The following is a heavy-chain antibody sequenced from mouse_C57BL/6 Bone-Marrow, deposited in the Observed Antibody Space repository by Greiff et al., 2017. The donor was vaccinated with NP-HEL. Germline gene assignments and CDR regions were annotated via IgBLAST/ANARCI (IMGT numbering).Heavy chain of an antibody. CDR3: ARDAYCGRSYEFAY. D-gene: IGHD1-1*01. CDR2: IDPSDSYT. V-gene: IGHV1-50*01. Sequence: VQLQQSGAELVKPGASVKLSCKASGYTFTTYWMQWVNQRPGQGLEWIGAIDPSDSYTNYNQKFKGKATLTVDTSSSTAYMQLSSLPSEHSAVFDGARDAYCGRSYEFAYRGQGTLVTVSA. J-gene: IGHJ3*01. CDR1: GYTFTTYW.